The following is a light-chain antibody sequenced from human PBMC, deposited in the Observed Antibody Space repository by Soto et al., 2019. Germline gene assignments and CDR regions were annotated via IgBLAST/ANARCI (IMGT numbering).Light chain of an antibody. J-gene: IGLJ2*01. CDR1: SSNIGSNT. CDR2: SNN. CDR3: AAWDDSLNGVV. V-gene: IGLV1-44*01. Sequence: QLVLTQPPSASGTPGQRVTISCSGSSSNIGSNTVNWYQQVPGTAPKLLIYSNNHRPSGVPDRFSGSKSGTSVSLAISGVQSEDEADYYCAAWDDSLNGVVFGGGTKLTVL.